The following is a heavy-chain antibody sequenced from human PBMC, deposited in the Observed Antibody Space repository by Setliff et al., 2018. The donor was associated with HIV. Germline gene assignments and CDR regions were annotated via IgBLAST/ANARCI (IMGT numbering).Heavy chain of an antibody. CDR2: IYSSGST. D-gene: IGHD2-15*01. Sequence: PSETLSLTCTVSGGYSSSRSYYWGWIRQPPGKGLEWIGSIYSSGSTYYNPSLKSRVTISVDTSKKQLSLRLSSVTAADTAVYYCARDGRHDRNRWYVTHQYFKYWGQCTLVTSPQ. V-gene: IGHV4-39*07. CDR3: ARDGRHDRNRWYVTHQYFKY. J-gene: IGHJ1*01. CDR1: GGYSSSRSYY.